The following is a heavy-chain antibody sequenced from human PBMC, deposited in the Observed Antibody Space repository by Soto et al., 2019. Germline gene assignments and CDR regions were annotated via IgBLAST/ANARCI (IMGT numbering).Heavy chain of an antibody. CDR1: GYTFTAYY. J-gene: IGHJ6*02. Sequence: VELVQSGAEVEKPGAAVRISCKTSGYTFTAYYIHWVRQAPGQGLEWMGWINPNSGVANYAQKFQGQVTMTRDTSISTVYMELTKMRSEDTIIYYCARQGSGSEYPQYFYYGMDVWGQGTTAAASS. CDR3: ARQGSGSEYPQYFYYGMDV. CDR2: INPNSGVA. D-gene: IGHD5-12*01. V-gene: IGHV1-2*02.